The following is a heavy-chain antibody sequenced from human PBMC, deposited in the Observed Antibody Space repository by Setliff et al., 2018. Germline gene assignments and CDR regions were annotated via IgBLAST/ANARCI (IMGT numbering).Heavy chain of an antibody. V-gene: IGHV4-31*03. CDR2: IYYSGSTS. Sequence: SETLSLTCTVSGGSISSGGYYWSWIRQHPGKGLEWIGYIYYSGSTSYYNPSLKSRVTISVDTSKNQFSLKLSSVTAADTAVYYCARMSGLQYMDVWGKGTTVTVSS. CDR1: GGSISSGGYY. D-gene: IGHD6-25*01. CDR3: ARMSGLQYMDV. J-gene: IGHJ6*03.